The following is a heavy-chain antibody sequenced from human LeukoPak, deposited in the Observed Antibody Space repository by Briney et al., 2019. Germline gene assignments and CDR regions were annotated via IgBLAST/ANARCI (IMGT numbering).Heavy chain of an antibody. J-gene: IGHJ4*02. CDR2: ISSSSLSYI. D-gene: IGHD2-21*02. Sequence: GGSLRLSCAASGFTFNSYSMNWVRQAPGKGLEWVSSISSSSLSYIYYADSVKGRFTIFRDNAKNSLYLQMNSLRAEDTAVYYCARVAFGVTAMLYWGQGTLVTVSS. CDR1: GFTFNSYS. V-gene: IGHV3-21*01. CDR3: ARVAFGVTAMLY.